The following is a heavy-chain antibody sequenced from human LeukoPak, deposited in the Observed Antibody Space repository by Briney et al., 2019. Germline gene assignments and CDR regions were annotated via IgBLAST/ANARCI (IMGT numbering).Heavy chain of an antibody. CDR2: IIPIFGTA. Sequence: ASVKVSCKASGGTFSSYAISWVRQAPGQGLEWMGGIIPIFGTANYAQKFQGRVTITAHKSTTTAYMELSSLRSEDTAVYYCARVAGEGYSYGQTRDAFDIWGQGTMVTVSS. J-gene: IGHJ3*02. D-gene: IGHD5-18*01. V-gene: IGHV1-69*06. CDR1: GGTFSSYA. CDR3: ARVAGEGYSYGQTRDAFDI.